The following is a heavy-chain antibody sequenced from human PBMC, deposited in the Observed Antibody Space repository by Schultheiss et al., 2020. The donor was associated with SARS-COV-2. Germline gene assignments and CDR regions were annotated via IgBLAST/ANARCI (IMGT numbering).Heavy chain of an antibody. CDR1: GYSFTNYW. CDR3: ARSGPQLYYYYGMDV. D-gene: IGHD5-18*01. Sequence: GESLKISCTGSGYSFTNYWIGWVRQMPGKGLEWMGIIYPGDSDTRYSPSFQGQVTIAAAKSITTAYLQRSSLKASDTAMYYCARSGPQLYYYYGMDVWGQGTTVTVSS. J-gene: IGHJ6*02. CDR2: IYPGDSDT. V-gene: IGHV5-51*01.